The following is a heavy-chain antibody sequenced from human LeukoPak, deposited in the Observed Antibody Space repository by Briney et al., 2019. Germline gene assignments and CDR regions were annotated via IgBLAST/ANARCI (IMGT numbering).Heavy chain of an antibody. J-gene: IGHJ3*02. D-gene: IGHD3-22*01. CDR3: ARSPHYYNSSGYPLGI. V-gene: IGHV5-51*01. Sequence: GESLKISCKGSGYSFSNYWIGWVRQMPGRGLEWMGIIYPGDSDTRYSPSFQGQVTISADKSISTAYLQWSSLKASDTAMYYCARSPHYYNSSGYPLGIWGQGTMVTVSS. CDR2: IYPGDSDT. CDR1: GYSFSNYW.